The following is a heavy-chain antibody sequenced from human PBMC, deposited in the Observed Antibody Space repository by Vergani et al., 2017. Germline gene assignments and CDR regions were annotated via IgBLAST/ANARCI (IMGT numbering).Heavy chain of an antibody. CDR1: GFTFSSYA. CDR2: ISGSGGST. D-gene: IGHD6-19*01. Sequence: EVQLLESGGGLVQPGGSLRLSCAASGFTFSSYAMSWVRQAPGKGLEWVSAISGSGGSTYYADSVKGLFTISRDNSKNTLYLQMNSLRAEDTAVYYCASSGWYGSWGYWGQGTLVTVSS. CDR3: ASSGWYGSWGY. V-gene: IGHV3-23*01. J-gene: IGHJ4*02.